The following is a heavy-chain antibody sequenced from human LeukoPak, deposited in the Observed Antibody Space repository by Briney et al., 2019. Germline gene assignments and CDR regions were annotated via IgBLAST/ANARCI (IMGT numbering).Heavy chain of an antibody. Sequence: GGSLRLSCVASGFTFSNAWMSWVRQAPGKGLEWVAAISYDGRNKYYADSVKGRFTISRDNSKNTLNLQMNSLRTEDTAVFYCAKPRDIDSWAFDVWGQGTMVTVSS. CDR3: AKPRDIDSWAFDV. D-gene: IGHD2-15*01. CDR2: ISYDGRNK. J-gene: IGHJ3*01. CDR1: GFTFSNAW. V-gene: IGHV3-30*18.